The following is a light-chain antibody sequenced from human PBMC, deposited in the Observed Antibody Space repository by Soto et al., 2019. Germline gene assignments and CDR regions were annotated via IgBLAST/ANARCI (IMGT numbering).Light chain of an antibody. V-gene: IGLV2-23*01. CDR2: EGS. J-gene: IGLJ2*01. Sequence: QCALTQPASVSGSPGQSITISCTGTSNNVGSYNLVAWYQQHPGKAPKLMIYEGSKRPSGVSNRFSGSKSGNTASLTISGLQAEDEADYYCCSYAGSSTDVVFGGGTKLTVL. CDR1: SNNVGSYNL. CDR3: CSYAGSSTDVV.